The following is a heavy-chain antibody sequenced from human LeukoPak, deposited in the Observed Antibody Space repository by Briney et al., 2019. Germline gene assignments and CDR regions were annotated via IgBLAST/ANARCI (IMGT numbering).Heavy chain of an antibody. CDR2: INHSGST. CDR1: GGSFSGYY. D-gene: IGHD3-10*01. V-gene: IGHV4-34*01. Sequence: PSETLSLSCAVYGGSFSGYYWSWIRQPPGKGLEWIGEINHSGSTNYNPSLKSRVTISVDTSKNQFSLKLSSVTAADTAVYYCARVFYYGSGSAGDDPWGQGTLVTVSS. CDR3: ARVFYYGSGSAGDDP. J-gene: IGHJ5*02.